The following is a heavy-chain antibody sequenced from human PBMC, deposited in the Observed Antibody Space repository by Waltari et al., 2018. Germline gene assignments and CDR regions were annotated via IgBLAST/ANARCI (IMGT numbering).Heavy chain of an antibody. CDR3: ARDLGGGSFYYYYYIDV. D-gene: IGHD3-16*01. CDR2: IYTNGNT. CDR1: GGSISNFY. V-gene: IGHV4-4*07. Sequence: QVQLQESGPGLVKPSETLSLTCTVSGGSISNFYWSWVRQPAGKGLEWIGRIYTNGNTNYNPSLKSRVTTSVDTSKNQFSLKLSSATAADTAVYYCARDLGGGSFYYYYYIDVWGQGTTVTVSS. J-gene: IGHJ6*03.